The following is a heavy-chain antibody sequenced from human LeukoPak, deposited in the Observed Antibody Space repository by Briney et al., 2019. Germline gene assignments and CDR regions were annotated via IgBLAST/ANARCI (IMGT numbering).Heavy chain of an antibody. CDR2: IYYSGST. V-gene: IGHV4-59*01. J-gene: IGHJ4*02. CDR1: GGSISSYY. Sequence: SETLSLTCTVSGGSISSYYWSWIRQPPGKGLEWIGYIYYSGSTNYNPSLKSRVTMSVDTSKNQFSLKLSSVTAADTAVYYCARGHRSDYFDYWGQGTLVTVSS. CDR3: ARGHRSDYFDY. D-gene: IGHD1-14*01.